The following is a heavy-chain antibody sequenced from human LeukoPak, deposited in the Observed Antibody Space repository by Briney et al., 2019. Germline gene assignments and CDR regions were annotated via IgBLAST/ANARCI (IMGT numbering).Heavy chain of an antibody. V-gene: IGHV3-74*01. Sequence: GGSLRLSCAASGFTFSSYWMYWVRQAPGKGLVWVSRINSDGSSTSYADSVKGRFTISRDNAKNTLCLQMNSLRAEDTAVYYCSSLYSPGAFDIWGQGTVVTVSS. CDR3: SSLYSPGAFDI. D-gene: IGHD5-12*01. J-gene: IGHJ3*02. CDR2: INSDGSST. CDR1: GFTFSSYW.